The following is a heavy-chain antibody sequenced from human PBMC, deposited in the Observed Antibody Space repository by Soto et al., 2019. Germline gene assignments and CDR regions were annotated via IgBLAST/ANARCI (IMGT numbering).Heavy chain of an antibody. CDR1: GFTFSSYW. Sequence: GGSLRRSCAASGFTFSSYWMSWVRQAPGKGLEWVANIKQDGSEKYYVDSVKGRFTISRDNAKNSLYLQMNSLRAEDTAVYYCARDSSVGYFDYWGQGTLVTVSS. CDR2: IKQDGSEK. D-gene: IGHD2-15*01. V-gene: IGHV3-7*01. J-gene: IGHJ4*02. CDR3: ARDSSVGYFDY.